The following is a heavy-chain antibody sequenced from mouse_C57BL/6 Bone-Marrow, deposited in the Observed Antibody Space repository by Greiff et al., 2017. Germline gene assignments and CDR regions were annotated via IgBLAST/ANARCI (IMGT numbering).Heavy chain of an antibody. CDR1: GFTFSDYY. D-gene: IGHD1-1*01. Sequence: EVKLMESEGGLVQPGSSMKLSCTASGFTFSDYYMAWVSQVPEKGLEWVANINYDGSSTYYLDHLKSRFIISRDNANNILYLQMSSLKSEDTATYYCAWDYSSSYDYYAMDYWGQGTSVTVSS. J-gene: IGHJ4*01. CDR3: AWDYSSSYDYYAMDY. V-gene: IGHV5-16*01. CDR2: INYDGSST.